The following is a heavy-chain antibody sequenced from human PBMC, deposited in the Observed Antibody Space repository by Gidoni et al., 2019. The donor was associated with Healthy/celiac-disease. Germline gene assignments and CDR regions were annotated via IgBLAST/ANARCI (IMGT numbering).Heavy chain of an antibody. J-gene: IGHJ3*02. CDR2: ISSSSSYI. V-gene: IGHV3-21*01. D-gene: IGHD2-2*02. CDR3: ARDPGYCSSTSCYIDAFDI. Sequence: EVQLVESGGGLVKPGGSLRLSCAASGLTFSSYSMNWVRQAPGKGLEWVSSISSSSSYIYYADSVKGRFTISRDNAKNSLYLQMNSLRAEDTAVYYWARDPGYCSSTSCYIDAFDIWGQGTMVTVSS. CDR1: GLTFSSYS.